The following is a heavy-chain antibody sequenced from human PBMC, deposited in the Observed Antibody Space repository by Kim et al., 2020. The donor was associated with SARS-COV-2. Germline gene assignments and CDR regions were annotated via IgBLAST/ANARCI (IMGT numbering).Heavy chain of an antibody. V-gene: IGHV4-34*01. J-gene: IGHJ4*02. Sequence: SETLSLTCAVYGGSFSGYYWSWIRQPPGKGLEWIGEINHSGSTNYNPSLKSRLTISIDTSKNHLTLKLTSVTAADTAVYYCARGVISTEFDYWGQGTLVTVSS. CDR1: GGSFSGYY. CDR3: ARGVISTEFDY. CDR2: INHSGST. D-gene: IGHD3-22*01.